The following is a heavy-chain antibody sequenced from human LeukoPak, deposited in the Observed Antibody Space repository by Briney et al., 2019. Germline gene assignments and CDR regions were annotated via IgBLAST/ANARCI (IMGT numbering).Heavy chain of an antibody. V-gene: IGHV3-66*02. D-gene: IGHD6-19*01. J-gene: IGHJ6*03. CDR3: ARDRRGIAVAGREAHYYYYMDV. CDR1: GFTVSSNY. Sequence: GGSLRLSCAASGFTVSSNYMSWVRQAPGKGLEWVSVIYSGGSTYYADSVKGRFTISRDNSKNTLYLQMNSLRAEDTAVYYCARDRRGIAVAGREAHYYYYMDVWGRGTTVTVSS. CDR2: IYSGGST.